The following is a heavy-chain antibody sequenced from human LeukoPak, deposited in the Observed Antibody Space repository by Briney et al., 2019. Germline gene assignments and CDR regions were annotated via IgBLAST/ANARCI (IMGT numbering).Heavy chain of an antibody. J-gene: IGHJ4*02. CDR3: TKRGCSSTTCYSNC. Sequence: GGSLRLSCAASGFTFSDYAMSWVRQAPGKGLEWVSAISSGGDTYYAESVKGRFTISRDNSKNTLSLQMSNLRAEDTAVYYCTKRGCSSTTCYSNCWGQGTLVTVAS. D-gene: IGHD2-2*01. CDR2: ISSGGDT. CDR1: GFTFSDYA. V-gene: IGHV3-23*01.